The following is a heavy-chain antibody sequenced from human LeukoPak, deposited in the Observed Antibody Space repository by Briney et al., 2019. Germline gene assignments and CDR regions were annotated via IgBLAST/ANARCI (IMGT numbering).Heavy chain of an antibody. CDR3: AKDLEEWLRPFDY. J-gene: IGHJ4*02. CDR1: GFTFSSSV. D-gene: IGHD5-12*01. CDR2: ISNDGNNQ. V-gene: IGHV3-30*18. Sequence: GGSLRLSCAASGFTFSSSVMHWVRQAPGKGLEWVALISNDGNNQYYADSVKGRFTISRDNSKNTLYLQMNSLRAEDTALYYCAKDLEEWLRPFDYWGQGTLVTVSS.